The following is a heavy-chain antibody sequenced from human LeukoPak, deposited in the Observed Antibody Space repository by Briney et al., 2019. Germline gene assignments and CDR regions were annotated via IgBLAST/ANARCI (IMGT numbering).Heavy chain of an antibody. V-gene: IGHV1-18*01. CDR3: ARDFWNFDDSRGYYRDFDS. Sequence: SCVRQAYGQGLERMAWIGSYAGDTYYAQKFQRRVTVTTDTCSSTAYMELGSLRSDDTAVYYCARDFWNFDDSRGYYRDFDSWGQGALVSVSS. J-gene: IGHJ5*01. CDR2: IGSYAGDT. D-gene: IGHD3-22*01.